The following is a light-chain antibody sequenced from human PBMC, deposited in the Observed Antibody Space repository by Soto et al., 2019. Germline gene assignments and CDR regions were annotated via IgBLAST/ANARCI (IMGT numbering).Light chain of an antibody. Sequence: DIQMTQSPSTLSGSVGHRVTITSXASQTISSWLAWYQQKPGKAPKLLIYKASTLKSGVPSRFSGSGAGTEFTLTISSLQPDDFATYYCQHYNSYSEAFGQGTKVDIK. V-gene: IGKV1-5*03. CDR3: QHYNSYSEA. J-gene: IGKJ1*01. CDR2: KAS. CDR1: QTISSW.